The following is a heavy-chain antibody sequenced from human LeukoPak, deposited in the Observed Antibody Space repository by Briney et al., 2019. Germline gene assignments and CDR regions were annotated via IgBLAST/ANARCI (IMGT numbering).Heavy chain of an antibody. J-gene: IGHJ4*02. CDR2: IYYSGSA. CDR1: GGSISSSSYY. V-gene: IGHV4-39*01. Sequence: PSETLSLTCTVSGGSISSSSYYWGWIRQPPGKGLEWIGSIYYSGSAYYNPSLKSRVTISVDTSKNQFSLKLSSVTAADTAVYYCASPDYPAGYPAYWGQGTLVTVSS. CDR3: ASPDYPAGYPAY. D-gene: IGHD3-16*01.